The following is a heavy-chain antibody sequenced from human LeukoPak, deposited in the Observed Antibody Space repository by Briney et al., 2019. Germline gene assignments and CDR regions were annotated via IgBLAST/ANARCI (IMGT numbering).Heavy chain of an antibody. CDR3: ARDYYGSGGENYYYYYMDV. V-gene: IGHV1-2*02. Sequence: ASVKVSCKASGYTFTGYYMHWVRQAPGQGLEWMGWINPDSGGTNYAQKFQGRVTMTRDTSISTAYMELSRLRSDDTAVYYCARDYYGSGGENYYYYYMDVWGKGTTVTVSS. CDR1: GYTFTGYY. J-gene: IGHJ6*03. D-gene: IGHD3-10*01. CDR2: INPDSGGT.